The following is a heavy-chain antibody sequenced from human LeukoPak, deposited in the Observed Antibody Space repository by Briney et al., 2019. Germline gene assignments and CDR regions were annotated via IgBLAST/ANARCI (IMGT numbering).Heavy chain of an antibody. V-gene: IGHV3-23*01. CDR1: GITLSNYG. CDR2: ISDSAGRT. D-gene: IGHD3-22*01. Sequence: PGGSLRLSCAVSGITLSNYGMSWVRQAPGKGLEWVAGISDSAGRTNYADSVKGRFTISRDNSKNTLYPQMKSLRAEDTAVYLCAKRGVVIRVILVGFHKEAYYFDSWGQGALVTVSS. CDR3: AKRGVVIRVILVGFHKEAYYFDS. J-gene: IGHJ4*02.